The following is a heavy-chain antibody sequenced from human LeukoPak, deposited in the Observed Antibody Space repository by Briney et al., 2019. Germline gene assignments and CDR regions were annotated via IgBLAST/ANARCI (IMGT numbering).Heavy chain of an antibody. J-gene: IGHJ4*02. Sequence: GGSLRLSCAASGFTCSSYSMNWVRQAPGKGLEWVSFISSSDNYIYYADSVKGRFTISRDNAKNSLYLQMNSLRAEDTAVYYCARDRGRDGYNYAFDYWGQGTLVTVSS. CDR2: ISSSDNYI. D-gene: IGHD5-24*01. V-gene: IGHV3-21*01. CDR1: GFTCSSYS. CDR3: ARDRGRDGYNYAFDY.